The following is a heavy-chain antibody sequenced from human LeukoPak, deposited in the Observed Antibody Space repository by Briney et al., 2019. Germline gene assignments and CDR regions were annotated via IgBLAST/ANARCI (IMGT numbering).Heavy chain of an antibody. J-gene: IGHJ4*02. Sequence: GRTLRLSCAASGFTFSKYWMLWVRQAPGKGLESVSRINTDGTVTTYADSVKGRSTVSRDNAENTMFLQMNSVRDEDTAVYYCATKQWLAPPPDSWGQGTPVTVSS. V-gene: IGHV3-74*01. D-gene: IGHD6-19*01. CDR3: ATKQWLAPPPDS. CDR2: INTDGTVT. CDR1: GFTFSKYW.